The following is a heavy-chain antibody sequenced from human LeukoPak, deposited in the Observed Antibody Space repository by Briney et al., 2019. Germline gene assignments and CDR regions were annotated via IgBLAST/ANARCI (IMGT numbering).Heavy chain of an antibody. CDR3: ANTYSSIWQ. V-gene: IGHV3-30-3*01. J-gene: IGHJ4*02. Sequence: PGRSLRLSCAASGFTFSSFAMHWVRQAPGKGLEWVAVISYDGSNKYYTDSVKGRFTISRDNSKNTLYLQMNGLRAEDTAVYYCANTYSSIWQWGQGTRVTVSS. CDR2: ISYDGSNK. D-gene: IGHD6-13*01. CDR1: GFTFSSFA.